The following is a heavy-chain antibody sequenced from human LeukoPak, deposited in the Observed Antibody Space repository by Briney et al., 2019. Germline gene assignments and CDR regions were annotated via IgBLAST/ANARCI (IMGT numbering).Heavy chain of an antibody. CDR3: ASLVGAHSNSY. CDR2: IKSDGTST. V-gene: IGHV3-74*01. J-gene: IGHJ4*02. CDR1: TFTFSRYW. D-gene: IGHD1-26*01. Sequence: HAGGSLRLSCAASTFTFSRYWMHWVRQAPGKGLVWVSLIKSDGTSTNYADSVKGRFTISRDNAKNTLYLQMNSLRAEDTAVYYCASLVGAHSNSYWGQGTLVTVSS.